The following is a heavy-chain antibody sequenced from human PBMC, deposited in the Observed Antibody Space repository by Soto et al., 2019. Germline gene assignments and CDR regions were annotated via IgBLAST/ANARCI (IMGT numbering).Heavy chain of an antibody. CDR3: TNSKTTWVRNSEVFDY. D-gene: IGHD4-4*01. J-gene: IGHJ4*02. V-gene: IGHV3-15*01. Sequence: ESGGGLVKPGGSLRLSCAASGFTFSNAWMSWVRQAPGKGLEWVGRIKSKTDGGTTDYAAPVKGRFTISRDDSKNTLYLQMNSLKTEDTAVYYCTNSKTTWVRNSEVFDYWGQGTLVTVSS. CDR1: GFTFSNAW. CDR2: IKSKTDGGTT.